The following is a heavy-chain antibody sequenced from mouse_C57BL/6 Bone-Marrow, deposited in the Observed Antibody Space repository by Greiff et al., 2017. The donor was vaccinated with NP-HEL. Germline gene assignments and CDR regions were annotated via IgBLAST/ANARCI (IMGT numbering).Heavy chain of an antibody. V-gene: IGHV2-6*03. J-gene: IGHJ3*01. Sequence: VKLQESGPGLVAPSQSLSITCTVSGFSLTSYGVHWVRQPPGKGLEWLVVICSDGSTTYNSALKSRLSISKDNSKSQVFLKMNSLQTDDTAMYYCARDDGYYDWFAYWGQGTLVTVSA. D-gene: IGHD2-3*01. CDR2: ICSDGST. CDR1: GFSLTSYG. CDR3: ARDDGYYDWFAY.